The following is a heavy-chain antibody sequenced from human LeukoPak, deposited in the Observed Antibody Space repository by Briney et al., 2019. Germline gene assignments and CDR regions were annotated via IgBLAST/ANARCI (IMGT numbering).Heavy chain of an antibody. Sequence: ASVKVSCKVSGYTLTELSMHWVRQAPGKGLEWMGGFDPEDGETIYAQKFQGRVTMTEDTSTDTAYMELSSLRSEDTAVYYCATASPDYVGRGYYYYGMDVWGQGTTVTVSS. J-gene: IGHJ6*02. V-gene: IGHV1-24*01. D-gene: IGHD4-17*01. CDR1: GYTLTELS. CDR3: ATASPDYVGRGYYYYGMDV. CDR2: FDPEDGET.